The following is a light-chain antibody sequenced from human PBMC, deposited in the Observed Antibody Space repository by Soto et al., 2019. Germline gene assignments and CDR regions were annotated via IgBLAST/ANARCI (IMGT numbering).Light chain of an antibody. J-gene: IGLJ1*01. Sequence: QSVLTQPPSASGSPGQSVTISCTGTSGDVGGYDYVSWYQQHPGKAPKLMIYEVTKRPLGVPDRFSGSKSGNTASLTVSGLQAEDEADYYCSSYEGSDNPYVFGTGTKVTV. CDR3: SSYEGSDNPYV. CDR1: SGDVGGYDY. V-gene: IGLV2-8*01. CDR2: EVT.